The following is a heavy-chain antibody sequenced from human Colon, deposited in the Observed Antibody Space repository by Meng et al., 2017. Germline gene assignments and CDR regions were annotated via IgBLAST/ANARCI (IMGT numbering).Heavy chain of an antibody. CDR2: INTYSGNP. CDR1: GYIFTNYA. D-gene: IGHD2-2*01. Sequence: ASVKVSCKASGYIFTNYAMNWVRQAPGQGLEWMGWINTYSGNPTYDQVFTGRFVLSLDTSVSTAYLQISGLKSEDTAMYYCARVRCTSARCYGLYGMDVWGQGTTVTVSS. CDR3: ARVRCTSARCYGLYGMDV. V-gene: IGHV7-4-1*02. J-gene: IGHJ6*02.